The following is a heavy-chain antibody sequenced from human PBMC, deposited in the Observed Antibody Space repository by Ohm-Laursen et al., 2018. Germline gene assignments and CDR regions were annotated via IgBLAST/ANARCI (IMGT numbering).Heavy chain of an antibody. V-gene: IGHV4-59*12. CDR3: ARLPDHSGWPFDY. D-gene: IGHD6-19*01. J-gene: IGHJ4*02. CDR2: IHYDGRT. CDR1: DAAFRRDY. Sequence: PSQTLSLTCIVSDAAFRRDYWTWIRQFPGREMEWIGYIHYDGRTVYNPSLRSRLTMSIDTSKKQFSLRLTSATAADTAIYYCARLPDHSGWPFDYWGQGTLVTVSS.